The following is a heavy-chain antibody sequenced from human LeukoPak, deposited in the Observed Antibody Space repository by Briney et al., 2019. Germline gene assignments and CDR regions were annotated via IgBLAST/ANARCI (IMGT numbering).Heavy chain of an antibody. J-gene: IGHJ4*02. Sequence: PSETLSLTCTVSGGSISSYYWSWLRPPGKGLEWIGYIYYSGSTNYNPSLKSRVTISVDTSKNQFSLKLSSVTAADTAVYYCARGNSYGSYYFDYWGQGTLVTVSS. CDR1: GGSISSYY. CDR3: ARGNSYGSYYFDY. V-gene: IGHV4-59*01. D-gene: IGHD5-18*01. CDR2: IYYSGST.